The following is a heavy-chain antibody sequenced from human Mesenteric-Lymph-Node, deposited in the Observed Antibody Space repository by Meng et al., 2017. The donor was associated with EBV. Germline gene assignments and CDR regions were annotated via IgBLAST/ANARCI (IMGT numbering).Heavy chain of an antibody. Sequence: QVQPQASGPGLVKPSQTLSLTCGVSGDSISGGGYYWSWIRQPPGKGLEWIGYISYSGNTYYNTSLKSRLTISLDTSKNQFSLKLKSVTAADTAVYYCARALYSGYDYFDWGQGTLVTVSS. V-gene: IGHV4-30-4*01. CDR3: ARALYSGYDYFD. J-gene: IGHJ1*01. CDR2: ISYSGNT. D-gene: IGHD5-12*01. CDR1: GDSISGGGYY.